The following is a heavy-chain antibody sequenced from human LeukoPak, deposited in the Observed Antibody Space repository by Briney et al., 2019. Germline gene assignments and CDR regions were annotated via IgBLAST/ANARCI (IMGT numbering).Heavy chain of an antibody. J-gene: IGHJ5*02. D-gene: IGHD2-2*02. CDR3: ARGHREYCSSTSCYRTGSWFDP. CDR1: GGTFSSYA. Sequence: ASVKVSCKASGGTFSSYAINWVRQATGQGLEWMGWMNPNSGNTGYAQKFQGRVTMTRNTSISTAYMELSSLRSEDTAVYYCARGHREYCSSTSCYRTGSWFDPWGQGTLVTVSS. CDR2: MNPNSGNT. V-gene: IGHV1-8*02.